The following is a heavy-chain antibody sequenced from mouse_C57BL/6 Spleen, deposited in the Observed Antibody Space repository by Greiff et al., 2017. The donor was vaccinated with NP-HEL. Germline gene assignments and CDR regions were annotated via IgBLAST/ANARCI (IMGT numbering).Heavy chain of an antibody. V-gene: IGHV1-72*01. D-gene: IGHD2-4*01. Sequence: QVQLQQPGAELVKPGASVKLSCKASGYTFTSYWMHWVKQRPGRGLEWIGRIDPNSGGTKYNEKFKSKATLTVDKSSSTAYMQRSSLSSEDSAVYYCARSYDYDYGPYYAMDYWGQGTSVTVSS. CDR2: IDPNSGGT. J-gene: IGHJ4*01. CDR1: GYTFTSYW. CDR3: ARSYDYDYGPYYAMDY.